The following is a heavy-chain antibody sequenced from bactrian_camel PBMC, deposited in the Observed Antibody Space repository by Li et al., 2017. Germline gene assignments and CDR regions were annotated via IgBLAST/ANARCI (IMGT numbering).Heavy chain of an antibody. CDR2: IDSDGIA. V-gene: IGHV3S53*01. Sequence: VQLVESGGGSVQAGGSLRLSCGASGSIYGDACVGWLRQAPGKEREGVAAIDSDGIASYADSMKGRFTISQDDAKNTVYLQMNSLEPEDSAMYYCAAAPSNNCVGMWYLRDRFPYWGQGTQVTVS. J-gene: IGHJ4*01. CDR3: AAAPSNNCVGMWYLRDRFPY. D-gene: IGHD2*01. CDR1: GSIYGDAC.